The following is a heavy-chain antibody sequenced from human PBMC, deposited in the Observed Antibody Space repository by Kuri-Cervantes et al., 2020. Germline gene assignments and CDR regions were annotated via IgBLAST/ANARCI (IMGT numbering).Heavy chain of an antibody. CDR2: IYYSGST. D-gene: IGHD3-3*01. J-gene: IGHJ4*02. Sequence: SETLSLTCTVSGGSISSSSYYWGWIRQPPGKGLEWIGSIYYSGSTYYNPSLKSRVTTSVDTSKNQFSLKLSSVTAADTAVYYCARDRDSVWSGYRPLDYWGQGTLVTVSS. V-gene: IGHV4-39*07. CDR1: GGSISSSSYY. CDR3: ARDRDSVWSGYRPLDY.